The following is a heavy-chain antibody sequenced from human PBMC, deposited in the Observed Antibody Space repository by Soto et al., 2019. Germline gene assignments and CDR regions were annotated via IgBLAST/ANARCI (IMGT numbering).Heavy chain of an antibody. J-gene: IGHJ4*02. V-gene: IGHV1-3*01. D-gene: IGHD1-1*01. CDR2: INAGNGDT. Sequence: ASVKVSCKASRYSFTTYALHWVRQAPGQRLEWMGWINAGNGDTKYSEKFQGRVTITRDTSANTAYMELSSLRSEDTSVYYCARDPGTGAALRAYHFDYWGQGTLVTLSS. CDR1: RYSFTTYA. CDR3: ARDPGTGAALRAYHFDY.